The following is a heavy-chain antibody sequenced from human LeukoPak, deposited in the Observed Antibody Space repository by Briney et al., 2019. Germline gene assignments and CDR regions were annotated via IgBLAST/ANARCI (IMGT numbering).Heavy chain of an antibody. V-gene: IGHV4-61*02. D-gene: IGHD3-22*01. CDR2: ISSSGST. Sequence: SQTLSLTCTVSGDSISSGDYYWSWIRQPAGKGLEWIGRISSSGSTSYNPSLKSRVTISVDTSKNQFSLKLSSVTAADTAVYYCARGRSLGYYYDSSGYRTRPYFDYWGQGTLVTVSS. CDR1: GDSISSGDYY. J-gene: IGHJ4*02. CDR3: ARGRSLGYYYDSSGYRTRPYFDY.